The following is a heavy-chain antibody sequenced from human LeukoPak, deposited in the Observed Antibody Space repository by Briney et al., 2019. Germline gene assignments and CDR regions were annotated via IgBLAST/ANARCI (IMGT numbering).Heavy chain of an antibody. Sequence: GGSLRLSCAASGFTVSSNYMSWVRQAPGKGLEWVSVIYSGGSTYYADSEKGRFTISRDNSKNTLYLQMNSLRAEDTAVYYCTGEYYYDSSGYQPLDYWGQGTLVTVSS. V-gene: IGHV3-66*02. CDR2: IYSGGST. D-gene: IGHD3-22*01. CDR1: GFTVSSNY. J-gene: IGHJ4*02. CDR3: TGEYYYDSSGYQPLDY.